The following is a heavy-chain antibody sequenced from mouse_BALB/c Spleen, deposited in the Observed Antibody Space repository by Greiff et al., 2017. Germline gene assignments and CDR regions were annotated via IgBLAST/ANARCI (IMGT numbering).Heavy chain of an antibody. D-gene: IGHD1-1*01. V-gene: IGHV5-15*02. CDR1: GFTFSDYG. CDR3: ARDGGGYYGFAY. CDR2: ISNLAYSI. Sequence: DVKLVESGGGLVQPGGSRKLSCAASGFTFSDYGMAWVRQAPGKGPEWVAFISNLAYSIYYADTVTGRFTISRENAKNTLYPEMSSLRSEDTAMYYCARDGGGYYGFAYWGQGTLVTVSA. J-gene: IGHJ3*01.